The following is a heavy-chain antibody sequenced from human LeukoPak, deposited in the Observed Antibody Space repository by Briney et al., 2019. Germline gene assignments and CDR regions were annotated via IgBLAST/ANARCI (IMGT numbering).Heavy chain of an antibody. CDR3: AKEDRGYCSGGRCYAYYYGMDV. V-gene: IGHV3-30*18. Sequence: GGSLRLSCAASGFTFSSYGMHWVRQAPGKGLEWVAVISYDGSNKYYADSVKGRFTISRDNSKNTLYLQMNSLRAEDTAVYYCAKEDRGYCSGGRCYAYYYGMDVWGQGTTVTVSS. CDR1: GFTFSSYG. J-gene: IGHJ6*02. D-gene: IGHD2-15*01. CDR2: ISYDGSNK.